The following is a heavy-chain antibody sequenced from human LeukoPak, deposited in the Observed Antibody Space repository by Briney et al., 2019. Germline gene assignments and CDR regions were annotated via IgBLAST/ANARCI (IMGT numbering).Heavy chain of an antibody. Sequence: ASVKVSCTASGYTFTSYAMNWVRQAPGQGLEWMGWINTNTGNPTYAQGFTGRFVFSLDTSVSTAYLQISSLKAEDTAVYYCARETHPDIAAAGSDYWGQGTLVTVSS. J-gene: IGHJ4*02. D-gene: IGHD6-13*01. CDR3: ARETHPDIAAAGSDY. CDR1: GYTFTSYA. V-gene: IGHV7-4-1*02. CDR2: INTNTGNP.